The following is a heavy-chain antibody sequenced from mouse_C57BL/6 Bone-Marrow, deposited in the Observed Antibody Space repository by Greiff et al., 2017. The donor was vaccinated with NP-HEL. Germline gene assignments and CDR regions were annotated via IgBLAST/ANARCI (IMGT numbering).Heavy chain of an antibody. CDR3: ARWLLRYYFDY. J-gene: IGHJ2*01. D-gene: IGHD2-3*01. CDR2: INPYNGGT. Sequence: VQLQQSGPVLVKPGASVKMSCKASGYTFTDYYMNWVKQSHGKSLEWIGVINPYNGGTSYNQKFKGKATLTVDKSSSTAYMELNSLTSEDSAVYYCARWLLRYYFDYWGQGTTLTVSS. CDR1: GYTFTDYY. V-gene: IGHV1-19*01.